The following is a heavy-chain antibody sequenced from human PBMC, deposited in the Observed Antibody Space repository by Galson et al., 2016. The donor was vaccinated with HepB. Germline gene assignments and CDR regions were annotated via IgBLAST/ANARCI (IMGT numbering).Heavy chain of an antibody. CDR2: ISSSSSYI. D-gene: IGHD3-10*01. CDR3: ARGRVSGKRGLDFDY. V-gene: IGHV3-21*04. CDR1: GFPFSQYN. J-gene: IGHJ4*02. Sequence: SLRLSCAASGFPFSQYNMNWVRQAPGKGLEWVSFISSSSSYIYYVDSVKGRFTISRGNSKNTLYLQMNSLRAEDAAVYYCARGRVSGKRGLDFDYWGQGTLVTVSS.